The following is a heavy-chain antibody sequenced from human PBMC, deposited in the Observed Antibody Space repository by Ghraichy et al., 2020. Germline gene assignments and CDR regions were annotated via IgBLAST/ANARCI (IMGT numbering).Heavy chain of an antibody. CDR3: ARVRSTAMGLDY. J-gene: IGHJ4*02. Sequence: GALRLSCAASGFSFSNYNMNWVRQAPGKGLEWVSYISGSGSTLYYADSVKGRFTISRDNAKNSLYLQVNSLKDEDTAVYFCARVRSTAMGLDYWGQGTLVTVSS. D-gene: IGHD5-18*01. CDR2: ISGSGSTL. V-gene: IGHV3-48*02. CDR1: GFSFSNYN.